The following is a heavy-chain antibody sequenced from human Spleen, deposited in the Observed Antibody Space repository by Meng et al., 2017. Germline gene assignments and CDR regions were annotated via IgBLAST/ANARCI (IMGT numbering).Heavy chain of an antibody. Sequence: QVQPQGLGPGLVKPSQTLSLTCTVSGGSISSGDYHWSWIRQHPGKGLEWIGYIYYSGSTYYNPSLKSLVTISVDTSKNQFSLKLSSVTAADTAVYYCARGNCSGGSCYDYFDYWGQGTLVTVSS. CDR2: IYYSGST. D-gene: IGHD2-15*01. CDR1: GGSISSGDYH. J-gene: IGHJ4*02. CDR3: ARGNCSGGSCYDYFDY. V-gene: IGHV4-31*01.